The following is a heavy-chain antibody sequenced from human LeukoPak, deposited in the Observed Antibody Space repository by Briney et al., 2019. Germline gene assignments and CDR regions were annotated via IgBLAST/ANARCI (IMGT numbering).Heavy chain of an antibody. V-gene: IGHV3-23*01. CDR2: ISGSGGST. CDR3: AKSTVAATTGAFDI. CDR1: GFTFSSYA. Sequence: GESLKISCAASGFTFSSYAMSWVRQAPGKGLEWVSAISGSGGSTYYADSVKGRFTISRDNSKNTLYLQMNSLRAEDTAVYYCAKSTVAATTGAFDIWGQGTMVTVSS. D-gene: IGHD2-15*01. J-gene: IGHJ3*02.